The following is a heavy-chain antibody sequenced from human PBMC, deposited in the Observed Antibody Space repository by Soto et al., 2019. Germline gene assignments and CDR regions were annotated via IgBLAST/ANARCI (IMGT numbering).Heavy chain of an antibody. Sequence: QVQLQESGPRLVSPSQTLSLTCTVSGGSISSAAYCWSWIRQSPDKGLEWIGHIYDGGTTYSSPSLKGRVTISADTSETPFSLKLSSVSAADTAVYYCARGPSGDKIDYWGQGIQVTVSS. V-gene: IGHV4-30-4*01. CDR1: GGSISSAAYC. CDR3: ARGPSGDKIDY. CDR2: IYDGGTT. D-gene: IGHD7-27*01. J-gene: IGHJ4*02.